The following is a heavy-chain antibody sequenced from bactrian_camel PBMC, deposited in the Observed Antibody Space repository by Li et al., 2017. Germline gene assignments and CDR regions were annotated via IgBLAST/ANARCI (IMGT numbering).Heavy chain of an antibody. Sequence: HVQLVESGGGSALAGGSVRLSCAASGYTFNTYSWFRQAPGKRLEWVATSNALGGRIYYAAPVKGRFIISRDDAKSTLYLQLNSLKVEDTAMYYCATDIVYWGQGTQVTVS. CDR1: GYTFNTYS. CDR2: SNALGGRI. CDR3: ATDIVY. J-gene: IGHJ4*01. V-gene: IGHV3S1*01.